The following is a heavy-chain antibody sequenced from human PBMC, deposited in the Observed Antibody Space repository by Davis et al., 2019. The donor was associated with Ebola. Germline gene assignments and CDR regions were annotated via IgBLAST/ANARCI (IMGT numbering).Heavy chain of an antibody. D-gene: IGHD3-9*01. CDR3: ARGYYDILTGYRGRAQYDY. V-gene: IGHV4-34*01. CDR2: INHSGST. CDR1: GASFIRYY. J-gene: IGHJ4*02. Sequence: GSLRLSCPVYGASFIRYYWTWTRQPPGTRLEWIGEINHSGSTNYNPSLKSRVTISADTSKNQFSLKLSSVTAADTAVYDGARGYYDILTGYRGRAQYDYWGQGTLVTVSS.